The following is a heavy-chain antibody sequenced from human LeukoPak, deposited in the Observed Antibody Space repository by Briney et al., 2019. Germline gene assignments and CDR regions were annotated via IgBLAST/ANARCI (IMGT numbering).Heavy chain of an antibody. D-gene: IGHD4-17*01. J-gene: IGHJ4*02. CDR2: VYYSGRT. Sequence: PSETLSLTCTLSGGSITTYYWSWIRQPPGNAREGTGYVYYSGRTNSNPSLKSRVTISVDTRKNQFSLKLTTVTAAETAVYYCARSLSGLDYGDNYFDYWGQGTLVTVFS. CDR3: ARSLSGLDYGDNYFDY. CDR1: GGSITTYY. V-gene: IGHV4-59*01.